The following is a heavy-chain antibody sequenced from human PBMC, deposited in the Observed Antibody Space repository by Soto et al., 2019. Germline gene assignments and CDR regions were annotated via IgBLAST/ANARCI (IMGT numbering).Heavy chain of an antibody. CDR3: ARVGYDYVWGSYSFDY. Sequence: EVQLVESGGGLVQPGGSLSLSCAASGFTFSSYWMHWVRQAPGKGLVWVSRINSDGSSTSYADSVKGRFTISRDNAKNTLYLQMNSLRAEDTAVYYCARVGYDYVWGSYSFDYWGQGTLVTVSS. CDR1: GFTFSSYW. J-gene: IGHJ4*02. D-gene: IGHD3-16*01. V-gene: IGHV3-74*01. CDR2: INSDGSST.